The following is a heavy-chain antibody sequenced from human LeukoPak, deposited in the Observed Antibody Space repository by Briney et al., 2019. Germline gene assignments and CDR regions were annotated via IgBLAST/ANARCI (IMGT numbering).Heavy chain of an antibody. CDR2: ILANGAT. V-gene: IGHV3-23*01. CDR3: TKDREPDKGWDLDY. D-gene: IGHD6-19*01. Sequence: GGSLRLSCAASGFTFSKYAMNWVRQAPGKGLEWVSAILANGATYYADPVKGRFAISRDSSTNTLYLQMNSLRVDDTAIYYCTKDREPDKGWDLDYWGQGTLVIVSS. CDR1: GFTFSKYA. J-gene: IGHJ4*01.